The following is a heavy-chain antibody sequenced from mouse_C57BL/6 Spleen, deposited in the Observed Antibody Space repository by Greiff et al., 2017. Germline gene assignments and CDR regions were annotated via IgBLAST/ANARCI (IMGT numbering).Heavy chain of an antibody. J-gene: IGHJ4*01. CDR3: ARSGATVVAEAMDD. CDR2: IYPGDGDT. CDR1: GYAFSSSW. Sequence: VQLQESGPELVKPGASVKISCKASGYAFSSSWMNWVKQRPGKGLEWIGRIYPGDGDTNYNGKFKGKATLTADKSSSTAYMQLSSLTSEDSAVYFCARSGATVVAEAMDDWGQGTSVTVSS. V-gene: IGHV1-82*01. D-gene: IGHD1-1*01.